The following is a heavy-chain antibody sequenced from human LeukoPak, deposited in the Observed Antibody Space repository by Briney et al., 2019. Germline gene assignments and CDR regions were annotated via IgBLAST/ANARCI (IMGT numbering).Heavy chain of an antibody. CDR1: GFTFSSYS. V-gene: IGHV3-48*01. Sequence: GGSLRLSCAASGFTFSSYSMNWVRQAPGKGLEWVSYISSSSSTIYYADSVKGRFTISRDNAKNSVYLQMNGLRLEDTAVYYCARTGLGLYSFDYWGQGIQVTISS. CDR2: ISSSSSTI. J-gene: IGHJ4*02. CDR3: ARTGLGLYSFDY. D-gene: IGHD3/OR15-3a*01.